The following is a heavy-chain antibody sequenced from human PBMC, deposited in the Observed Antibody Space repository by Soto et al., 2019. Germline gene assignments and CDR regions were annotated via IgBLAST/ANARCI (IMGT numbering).Heavy chain of an antibody. CDR2: IYPGDSDT. J-gene: IGHJ4*02. D-gene: IGHD1-26*01. CDR3: ARPPYSASYYYFDQ. CDR1: GDSFTSYW. Sequence: ESLRITCTTSGDSFTSYWIGWVRQMPGKGLEWMGIIYPGDSDTIYSPSFQGQVTISADKSISTAYLQWNSLKASDTAMYYCARPPYSASYYYFDQWGQGTPVTV. V-gene: IGHV5-51*01.